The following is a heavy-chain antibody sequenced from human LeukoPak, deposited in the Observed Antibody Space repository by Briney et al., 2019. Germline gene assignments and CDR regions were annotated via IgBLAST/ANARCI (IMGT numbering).Heavy chain of an antibody. Sequence: GGSLRLSCAASGFTFSNYWMSWVRQAPGKGLEWLANIKLDGREKYYVDSVKGRFTISRDNAKNSLYLQMNSLRAEDTAVYYCARLVGDVTTWDCWGQGTLVTVSS. V-gene: IGHV3-7*01. CDR2: IKLDGREK. CDR3: ARLVGDVTTWDC. J-gene: IGHJ4*02. D-gene: IGHD1-26*01. CDR1: GFTFSNYW.